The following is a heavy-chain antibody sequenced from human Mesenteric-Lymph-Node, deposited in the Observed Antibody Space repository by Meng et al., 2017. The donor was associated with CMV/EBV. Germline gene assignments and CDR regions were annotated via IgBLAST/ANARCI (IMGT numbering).Heavy chain of an antibody. J-gene: IGHJ6*02. CDR2: IKQDGSEK. D-gene: IGHD3-22*01. V-gene: IGHV3-7*01. Sequence: GESLKISCAASGFTFSSYWMSWVRQAPGKGLEWVANIKQDGSEKYYVDSVKGRFTISRDNAKSSLYLQMNSLRAEDTAVYYCARERSIYDSSGYSYYYYYGMDVWGQGTTVTVSS. CDR3: ARERSIYDSSGYSYYYYYGMDV. CDR1: GFTFSSYW.